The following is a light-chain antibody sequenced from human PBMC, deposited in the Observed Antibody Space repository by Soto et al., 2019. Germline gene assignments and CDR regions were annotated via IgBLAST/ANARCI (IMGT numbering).Light chain of an antibody. CDR1: QSVGRN. CDR2: GAS. J-gene: IGKJ4*01. Sequence: EIVMTQSPATLSVSPGERATLSCRASQSVGRNVAWYQQKPGQAPRLLIYGASTRATGIPARFSGSGSGTEFTLTISSLQSEDFLVYYCQQYSNWPPLTFGGGTKVDIK. V-gene: IGKV3D-15*01. CDR3: QQYSNWPPLT.